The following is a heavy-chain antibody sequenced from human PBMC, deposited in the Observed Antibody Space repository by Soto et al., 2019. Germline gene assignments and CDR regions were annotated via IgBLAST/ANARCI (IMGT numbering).Heavy chain of an antibody. CDR2: IYYSETT. J-gene: IGHJ4*02. Sequence: QVQLQESGPGLVKPSETLSRTCTVAGGYVSSGSYYWSWIRQPPGKGLEWIGYIYYSETTNYNPSLKSRVTISVDTSKNQFSLKLNSVTAADTAVYYCASYNWNDDGDYWGQGTLVTVSS. V-gene: IGHV4-61*01. D-gene: IGHD1-20*01. CDR3: ASYNWNDDGDY. CDR1: GGYVSSGSYY.